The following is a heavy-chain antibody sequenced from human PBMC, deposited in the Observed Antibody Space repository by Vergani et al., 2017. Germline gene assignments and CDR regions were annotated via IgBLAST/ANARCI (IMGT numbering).Heavy chain of an antibody. CDR3: ARQPYYYDSSGYSATWYFDL. V-gene: IGHV4-39*01. Sequence: QLQLQESGPGLLKPSETLSLTCTVSGGSISSSSYYWGWIRQPPGKGLGWIGSIYYRGSTYYNPSLKSRVTISVDTSKNQFSLKLSSVTAADTAVYYCARQPYYYDSSGYSATWYFDLWGRGTLVTVSS. J-gene: IGHJ2*01. CDR2: IYYRGST. D-gene: IGHD3-22*01. CDR1: GGSISSSSYY.